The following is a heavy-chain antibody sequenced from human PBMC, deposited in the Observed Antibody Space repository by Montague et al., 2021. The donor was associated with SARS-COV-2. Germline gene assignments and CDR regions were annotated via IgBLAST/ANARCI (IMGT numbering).Heavy chain of an antibody. CDR1: GGSITESS. CDR2: VDPRGGA. CDR3: ARVNKGYCQYPGGLSWFDP. D-gene: IGHD6-13*01. V-gene: IGHV4-34*01. Sequence: SETLSLTCAVYGGSITESSWTWIRQVPGKGLEWLGEVDPRGGATHRPSLRDRLTVSVDRPKNQISLSLTSVNAADTAVYFCARVNKGYCQYPGGLSWFDPWGQGTLVIVST. J-gene: IGHJ5*02.